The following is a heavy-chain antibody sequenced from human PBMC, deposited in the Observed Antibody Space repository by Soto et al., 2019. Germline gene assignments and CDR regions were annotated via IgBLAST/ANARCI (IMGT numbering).Heavy chain of an antibody. V-gene: IGHV1-18*01. J-gene: IGHJ4*02. CDR2: ISAYIGNT. CDR3: ARDPPPPDY. CDR1: GYTFASYA. Sequence: QVQLVQSGAEVKKPGASVKVSCKASGYTFASYAISWMRQAPGQGLEWMGWISAYIGNTNYAQKHQGRVTMTTHTSTSTAYMELRSLRSDYTAVYYCARDPPPPDYWGQGTLVTVSS.